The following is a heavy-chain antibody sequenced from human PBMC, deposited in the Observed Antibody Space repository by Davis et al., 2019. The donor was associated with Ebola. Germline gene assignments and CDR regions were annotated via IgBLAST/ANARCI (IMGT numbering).Heavy chain of an antibody. V-gene: IGHV4-59*08. J-gene: IGHJ4*02. Sequence: MPSETLSLTCTVSGGSISSYYWSWIRQPPGKGLEWIGYIYYSGSTNYNPSLKSRVTISVDTSTNQISLELRSVTAADTAVYYCARHPHGGYGWPFDYWGQGTLVTVSS. CDR3: ARHPHGGYGWPFDY. CDR1: GGSISSYY. D-gene: IGHD5-12*01. CDR2: IYYSGST.